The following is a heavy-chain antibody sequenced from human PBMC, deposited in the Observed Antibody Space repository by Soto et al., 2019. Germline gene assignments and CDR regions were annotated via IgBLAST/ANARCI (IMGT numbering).Heavy chain of an antibody. CDR2: ISSSGDAI. D-gene: IGHD6-19*01. CDR1: GFIFSDYT. CDR3: ARYRGGTTWFVGVYYFVGMYV. Sequence: EVQLVESGGDLVQPGGSLRLSCAASGFIFSDYTINWVRQAPGKGLEFVSHISSSGDAIFYAESVKGRFTVSRDNAKNSLYLHMNSLRGDDTAVYFCARYRGGTTWFVGVYYFVGMYVWGQGSALTFSS. V-gene: IGHV3-48*04. J-gene: IGHJ6*02.